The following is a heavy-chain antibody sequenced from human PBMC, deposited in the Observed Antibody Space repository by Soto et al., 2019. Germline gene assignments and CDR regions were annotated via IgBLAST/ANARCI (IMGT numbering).Heavy chain of an antibody. CDR2: INSDGSST. V-gene: IGHV3-74*01. Sequence: PGGSLRLSCAASGFTFSSYWMHWVRQAPGKGLVWVSRINSDGSSTSYADSVKGRFTISRDNAKNTLYLQMNSLRAEDTVVYYCARDGKGYSSSPGMDVWGQGTTVTVSS. J-gene: IGHJ6*02. CDR3: ARDGKGYSSSPGMDV. D-gene: IGHD6-13*01. CDR1: GFTFSSYW.